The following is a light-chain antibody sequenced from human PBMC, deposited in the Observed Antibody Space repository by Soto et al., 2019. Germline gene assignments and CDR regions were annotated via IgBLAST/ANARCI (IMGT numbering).Light chain of an antibody. Sequence: QSALTQPASVSGSPGQSITISCTGTTSAVGGYNYVSWYQQHPGKAPKLMFYDVSNRPSGVSNRFSGSKSGNTASLTISGLQAEDEADYYCSSYTSSSTQVFGTGTKVTVL. J-gene: IGLJ1*01. CDR2: DVS. V-gene: IGLV2-14*01. CDR1: TSAVGGYNY. CDR3: SSYTSSSTQV.